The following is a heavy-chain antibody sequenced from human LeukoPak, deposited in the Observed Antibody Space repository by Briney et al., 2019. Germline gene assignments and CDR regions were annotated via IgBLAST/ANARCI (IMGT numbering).Heavy chain of an antibody. V-gene: IGHV3-30*04. CDR3: ARDGRAVAGSYYYYGMDV. CDR1: GFTFSSYA. CDR2: ISYDGSNK. Sequence: PGGSLRLSCAASGFTFSSYAMHSVRQAPGKGLAWVAVISYDGSNKYYADSVKGRFTISRDNSKNTLYLQMNSLRAEDTAVYYCARDGRAVAGSYYYYGMDVWGQGTTVTVSS. J-gene: IGHJ6*02. D-gene: IGHD6-19*01.